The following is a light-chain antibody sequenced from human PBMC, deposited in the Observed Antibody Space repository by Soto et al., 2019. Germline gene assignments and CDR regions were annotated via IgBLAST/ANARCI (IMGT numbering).Light chain of an antibody. CDR3: QQSYSTPRT. J-gene: IGKJ1*01. CDR1: QSISSY. CDR2: AAS. V-gene: IGKV1-39*01. Sequence: DIQMPQSPSSLSASVGDRVAITCRASQSISSYLNWYQQKPGKALKLLIYAASSLQSGVPSRFSGSVSGTDLTLTISSLQPEDFATYYCQQSYSTPRTFGQGTKVDIK.